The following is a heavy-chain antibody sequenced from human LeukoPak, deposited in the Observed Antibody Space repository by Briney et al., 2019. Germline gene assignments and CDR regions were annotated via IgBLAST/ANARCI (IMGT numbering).Heavy chain of an antibody. V-gene: IGHV3-21*01. Sequence: PGGSRRLSCAASGFTFSTYTMNWVRQAPGKGLEWVSSISSTSSNIYYADSVKGRFTISRDNAKNSLYLQMNSLRAEDTAVYYCASARYSENWGQGTLVTVSS. CDR2: ISSTSSNI. CDR3: ASARYSEN. CDR1: GFTFSTYT. D-gene: IGHD1-26*01. J-gene: IGHJ4*02.